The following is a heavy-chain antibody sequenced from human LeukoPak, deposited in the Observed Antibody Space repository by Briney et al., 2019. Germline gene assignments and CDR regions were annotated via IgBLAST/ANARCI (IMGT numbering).Heavy chain of an antibody. D-gene: IGHD3-10*01. CDR1: GYTFTGYY. J-gene: IGHJ5*02. Sequence: ASVKVSCKASGYTFTGYYMHWVRQAPGQGLEWMGWINPNSGNPTYAQGFTGRFVFSLDTSVSTAYLQISSLKAEDTAVYYCATELTMADGTNWFDPWGQGTLVTVSS. V-gene: IGHV7-4-1*02. CDR3: ATELTMADGTNWFDP. CDR2: INPNSGNP.